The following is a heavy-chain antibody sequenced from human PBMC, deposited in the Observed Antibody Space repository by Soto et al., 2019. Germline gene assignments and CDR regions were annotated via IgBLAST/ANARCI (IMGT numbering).Heavy chain of an antibody. V-gene: IGHV4-59*12. CDR1: GGSISNYY. CDR3: ARDRFSSIAALSSRNRNSFDI. J-gene: IGHJ3*02. D-gene: IGHD6-6*01. CDR2: IHYSGNT. Sequence: SETLSLTCTVSGGSISNYYWSWIRQPPGKGLEWIGYIHYSGNTNYNPSLKSRVTISVDTSKNQFSLKLSSVTAADTAVYYCARDRFSSIAALSSRNRNSFDIWGQGTMVTVSS.